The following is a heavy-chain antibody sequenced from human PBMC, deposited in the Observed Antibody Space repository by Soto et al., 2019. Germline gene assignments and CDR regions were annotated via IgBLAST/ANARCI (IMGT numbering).Heavy chain of an antibody. D-gene: IGHD1-1*01. J-gene: IGHJ5*02. CDR3: ARDQSWHDLVWWFAP. CDR2: IYSSGTT. V-gene: IGHV4-59*01. CDR1: GGSISSSY. Sequence: PSETLSLTCTVSGGSISSSYWSWIRQPPGKRLEWIGHIYSSGTTSYNPSLESRVTISVDTSTSTVYMELNSLTSEDTAVYYCARDQSWHDLVWWFAPWGQGTLVTVSS.